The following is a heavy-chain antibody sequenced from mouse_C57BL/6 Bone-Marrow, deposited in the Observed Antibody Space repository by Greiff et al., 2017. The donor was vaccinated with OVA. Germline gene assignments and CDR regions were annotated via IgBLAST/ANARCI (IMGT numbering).Heavy chain of an antibody. CDR1: GFNIKDDY. CDR2: IDPENGDT. CDR3: STGGRGGFAY. V-gene: IGHV14-4*01. Sequence: VQLQQSGAELVRPGASVKLSCKASGFNIKDDYMNWVKQRPEQGLEWIGWIDPENGDTEYDSKFQGKATLTADTSSNTAYLQLSSLTSEDSAVYYCSTGGRGGFAYWGQGTLVTVSA. J-gene: IGHJ3*01.